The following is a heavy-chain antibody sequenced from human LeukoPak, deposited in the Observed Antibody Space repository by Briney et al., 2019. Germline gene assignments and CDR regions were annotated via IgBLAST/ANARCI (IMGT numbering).Heavy chain of an antibody. CDR3: AREGQYSSGWYFFDY. CDR1: GFAFSSYS. CDR2: ISSTSYI. J-gene: IGHJ4*02. D-gene: IGHD6-19*01. V-gene: IGHV3-21*01. Sequence: GGSLRLSCAASGFAFSSYSMNWVRQAPGKGLEWVSSISSTSYIYYADSVKGRFTISRDNAQNSLYLQMNSLRAEDTAVYYCAREGQYSSGWYFFDYWGQEALVTVSS.